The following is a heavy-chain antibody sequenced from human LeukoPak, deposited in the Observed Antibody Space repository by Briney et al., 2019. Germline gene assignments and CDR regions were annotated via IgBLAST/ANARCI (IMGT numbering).Heavy chain of an antibody. CDR2: ISSSGSTI. CDR3: ARGYSGYVYYYYYYMDV. Sequence: GGSLRLSCAASGFTFSSYEMNWVRQAPGKGLEWVSYISSSGSTIYYADSVKGRFTISRDNAKNSLCLQMNSLRAEDTAVYYCARGYSGYVYYYYYYMDVWGKGTTVTVSS. V-gene: IGHV3-48*03. J-gene: IGHJ6*03. CDR1: GFTFSSYE. D-gene: IGHD5-12*01.